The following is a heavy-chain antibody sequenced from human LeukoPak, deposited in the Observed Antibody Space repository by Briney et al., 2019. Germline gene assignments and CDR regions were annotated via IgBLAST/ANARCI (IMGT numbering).Heavy chain of an antibody. CDR2: ISGSGGST. CDR3: AKDKYSSGWYSVFDY. D-gene: IGHD6-19*01. CDR1: GFTFSSCA. Sequence: GGSLRLSCAASGFTFSSCAMSWVRQAPGKGLEWVSAISGSGGSTYYADSVKGRFTISRDNSKNTLYLQMNSLRAEDTAVYYCAKDKYSSGWYSVFDYWGQGTLVTVSS. V-gene: IGHV3-23*01. J-gene: IGHJ4*02.